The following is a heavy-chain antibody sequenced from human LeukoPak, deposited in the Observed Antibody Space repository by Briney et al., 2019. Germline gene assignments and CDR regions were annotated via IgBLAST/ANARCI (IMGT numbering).Heavy chain of an antibody. CDR2: ISSSGSTI. J-gene: IGHJ4*02. CDR3: ARDGNGRWFGELPDAFDY. Sequence: GGSLRLSCAASGFTFSSYEMNWVRQAPGKGLEWVSYISSSGSTIYYADPVKGRFTIFRDNAKNSLYLQMNSLRAEDTAVYYCARDGNGRWFGELPDAFDYWGQGTLVTVSS. V-gene: IGHV3-48*03. D-gene: IGHD3-10*01. CDR1: GFTFSSYE.